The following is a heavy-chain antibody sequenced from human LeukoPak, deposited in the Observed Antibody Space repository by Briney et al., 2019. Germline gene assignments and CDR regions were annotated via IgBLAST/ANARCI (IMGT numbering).Heavy chain of an antibody. CDR2: INHSGRT. V-gene: IGHV4-34*01. D-gene: IGHD6-13*01. Sequence: PSETLSFTCAVYGGSFSDYYWNWIRQPPGKGLEWIGEINHSGRTNYNPSLKSRVTISIDTSKNQFSLNMSSVTAADTAIYHCARVGSDTSSWYYRGQGTLVTVSS. CDR1: GGSFSDYY. J-gene: IGHJ4*02. CDR3: ARVGSDTSSWYY.